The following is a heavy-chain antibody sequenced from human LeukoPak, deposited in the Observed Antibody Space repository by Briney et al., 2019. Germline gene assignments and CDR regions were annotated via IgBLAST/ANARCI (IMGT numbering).Heavy chain of an antibody. CDR2: INPSGDST. Sequence: ASVKVSCKTSGYIFANYYIHRVRQAPGQGLEWMGLINPSGDSTKYAQKFRDRVTVTRDTSTSTVYMELSSLGSEDTAVYYCARDGQRANHSWFDPWGQGTQVTVPS. CDR1: GYIFANYY. V-gene: IGHV1-46*01. J-gene: IGHJ5*02. D-gene: IGHD1-26*01. CDR3: ARDGQRANHSWFDP.